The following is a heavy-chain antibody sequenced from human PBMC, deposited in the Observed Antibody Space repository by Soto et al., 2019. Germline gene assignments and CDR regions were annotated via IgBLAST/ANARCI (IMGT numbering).Heavy chain of an antibody. V-gene: IGHV1-46*01. CDR2: INPSGGST. Sequence: ASVKVSCKASGYTFTSYYMHWVRQAPGQGLEWMGIINPSGGSTSYAQKFQGRVTMTRDTSTSTVYMELSSLRSEDTAVYYCARALQKDYYDSSGYGYWGQGTLVTVSS. CDR3: ARALQKDYYDSSGYGY. CDR1: GYTFTSYY. D-gene: IGHD3-22*01. J-gene: IGHJ4*02.